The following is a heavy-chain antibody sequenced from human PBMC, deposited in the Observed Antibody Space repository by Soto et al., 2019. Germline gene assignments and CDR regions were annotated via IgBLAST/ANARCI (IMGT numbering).Heavy chain of an antibody. D-gene: IGHD3-22*01. CDR3: TRVSMPYYFHTSGQYYYDF. CDR2: IFYSGTT. Sequence: QVQLQESGPGLVKPSETLSLTCTVSGDSVNSGSYYRSWIRQPPGMGLEWLGYIFYSGTTNYNPALKIRVCISLHPSTKQFSLNLTGVTAGDTAVYYCTRVSMPYYFHTSGQYYYDFWGRGTLVTVSS. J-gene: IGHJ4*02. V-gene: IGHV4-61*01. CDR1: GDSVNSGSYY.